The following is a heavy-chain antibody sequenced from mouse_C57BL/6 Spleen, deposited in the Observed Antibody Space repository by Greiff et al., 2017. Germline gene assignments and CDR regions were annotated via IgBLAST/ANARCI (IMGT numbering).Heavy chain of an antibody. J-gene: IGHJ3*01. CDR2: IYPGDGDT. V-gene: IGHV1-80*01. CDR3: ARSGQYYGSSSWFAY. CDR1: GYAFSSYW. D-gene: IGHD1-1*01. Sequence: QVQLQQSGAELVKPGASVKISCKASGYAFSSYWMNWVKQRPGKGLEWIGQIYPGDGDTNYNGKFKGKATLTADKSSSTAYMQLSRLTSEDSAVYFCARSGQYYGSSSWFAYWGQGTLVTVSA.